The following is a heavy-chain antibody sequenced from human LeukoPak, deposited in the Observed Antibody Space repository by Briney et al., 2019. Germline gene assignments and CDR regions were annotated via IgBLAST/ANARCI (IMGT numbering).Heavy chain of an antibody. CDR1: GGSISSSSYY. D-gene: IGHD3-10*01. J-gene: IGHJ5*02. CDR2: IYYSGST. Sequence: PSETLSLTCTVSGGSISSSSYYWGWIRQPPGKGLEWIGSIYYSGSTYYNPSLKSRVTISVDTSKNQFSLKLSSVTAADTAVYYCARAEDYYGFFDPWGQGTLVTVSS. V-gene: IGHV4-39*07. CDR3: ARAEDYYGFFDP.